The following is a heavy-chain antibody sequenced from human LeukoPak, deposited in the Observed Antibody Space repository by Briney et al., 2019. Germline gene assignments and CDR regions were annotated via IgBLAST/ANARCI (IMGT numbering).Heavy chain of an antibody. CDR1: GFTFSDYY. D-gene: IGHD3-22*01. CDR2: ISSSGSTI. V-gene: IGHV3-11*01. CDR3: ARDLRYDSSGYYYAYYYMDV. J-gene: IGHJ6*03. Sequence: GGSLRLSCAASGFTFSDYYMSWIRQAPGKGLEWVSYISSSGSTIYYADSVKGRFTISRDNAKNSLYPQMNSLRAEDTAVYYCARDLRYDSSGYYYAYYYMDVWGKGTTVTVSS.